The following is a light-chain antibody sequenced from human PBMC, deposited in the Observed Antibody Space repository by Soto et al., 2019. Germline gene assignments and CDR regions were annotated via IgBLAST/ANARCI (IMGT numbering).Light chain of an antibody. J-gene: IGLJ2*01. V-gene: IGLV2-18*02. CDR2: DVN. CDR1: SSDVGRYNH. Sequence: QSALTQPPSVSGSPGQSVTISCTGTSSDVGRYNHVSWYQQPPGTAPKLIIYDVNNRPSGVPDRFSGSKSGNTASLTISGLQAEDEGDYYCSSYTVSNTLVVFGGGTKVTVL. CDR3: SSYTVSNTLVV.